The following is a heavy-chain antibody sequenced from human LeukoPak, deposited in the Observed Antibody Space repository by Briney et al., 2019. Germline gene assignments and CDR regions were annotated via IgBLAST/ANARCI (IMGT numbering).Heavy chain of an antibody. CDR2: ISGASSDNYI. Sequence: GGSLRLSCVASGFSFGVYSMNWVRQAPGKGLEWVSTISGASSDNYIDYADSVKGRFTIPRDNAKKSVFLEMNGLRDDDTAVYYCTREGGVGPWGQGTLVSVSS. J-gene: IGHJ5*02. CDR1: GFSFGVYS. CDR3: TREGGVGP. V-gene: IGHV3-21*01. D-gene: IGHD3-16*01.